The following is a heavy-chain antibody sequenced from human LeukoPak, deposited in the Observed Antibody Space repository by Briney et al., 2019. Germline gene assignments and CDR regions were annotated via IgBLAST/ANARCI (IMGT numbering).Heavy chain of an antibody. CDR3: ARDRRLDY. Sequence: GGSLRLSCAASGFTFITYAIHWVRQAPGKGLEWVAVISYDGSDKYYADSVKGRFTISRDNSKNTVYLQINSLRAEDTAVYYCARDRRLDYWGQGTLVTVAS. CDR2: ISYDGSDK. V-gene: IGHV3-30*04. J-gene: IGHJ4*02. CDR1: GFTFITYA. D-gene: IGHD6-19*01.